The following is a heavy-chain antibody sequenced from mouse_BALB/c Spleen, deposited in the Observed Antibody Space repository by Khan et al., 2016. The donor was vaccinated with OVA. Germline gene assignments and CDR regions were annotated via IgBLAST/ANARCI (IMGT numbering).Heavy chain of an antibody. V-gene: IGHV1-7*01. CDR2: INPTSGYT. CDR3: ARDRIVY. J-gene: IGHJ2*01. Sequence: VQLQQSGAELAKPGASVKMSCTASGYTFTSYWMHWIKQRPGQGLEWIGYINPTSGYTDYNQKFKDKATLTADKSSSTAYMQLSSLTSDDSAVYYCARDRIVYWGQGTALTVSS. CDR1: GYTFTSYW.